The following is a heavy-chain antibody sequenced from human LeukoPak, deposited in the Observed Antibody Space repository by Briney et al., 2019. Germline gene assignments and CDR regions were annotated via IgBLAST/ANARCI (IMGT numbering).Heavy chain of an antibody. D-gene: IGHD1-14*01. Sequence: GGSLRLSCAASGFTMNSYLMSWVRQAPGRGLEWVANIKKDGSEENYLDSVKGRFTVSRDNAKNSLYLQMNSLRGEDTAVYYCARSNPNRNALDLWGQGTMVTISS. V-gene: IGHV3-7*01. J-gene: IGHJ3*01. CDR1: GFTMNSYL. CDR3: ARSNPNRNALDL. CDR2: IKKDGSEE.